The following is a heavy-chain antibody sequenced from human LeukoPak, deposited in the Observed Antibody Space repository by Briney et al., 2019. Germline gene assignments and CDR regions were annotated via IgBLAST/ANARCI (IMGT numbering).Heavy chain of an antibody. V-gene: IGHV1-46*01. CDR3: AANYYDSSGYLYGMDV. CDR1: GYTFTSYY. D-gene: IGHD3-22*01. Sequence: RASVKVSCKASGYTFTSYYMRWVRQAPGQGLEWMGIINPSGGSTSYAQKFQGRVTMTRDTSTSTVYMELSSLRSEDTAVYYCAANYYDSSGYLYGMDVWGQGTTVTVSS. CDR2: INPSGGST. J-gene: IGHJ6*02.